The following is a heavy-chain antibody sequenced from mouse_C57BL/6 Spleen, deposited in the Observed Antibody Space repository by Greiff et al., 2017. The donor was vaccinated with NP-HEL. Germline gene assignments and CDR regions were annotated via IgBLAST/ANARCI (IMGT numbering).Heavy chain of an antibody. CDR1: GYTFTSYW. D-gene: IGHD1-1*01. V-gene: IGHV1-64*01. J-gene: IGHJ1*03. CDR2: IHPNSGST. Sequence: VQLQQPGAELVKPGASVKLSCKASGYTFTSYWMHWVKQRPEQGLEWIGMIHPNSGSTNYNEKFKSKATLTVDKSSSTAYMQLSSLTSEDSAVYYCARRVYGSSSYWYFDVWGTGTTVTVSS. CDR3: ARRVYGSSSYWYFDV.